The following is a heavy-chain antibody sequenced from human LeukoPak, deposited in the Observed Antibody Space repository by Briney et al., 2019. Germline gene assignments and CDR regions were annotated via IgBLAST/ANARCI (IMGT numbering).Heavy chain of an antibody. D-gene: IGHD3-22*01. CDR2: IHYSGST. Sequence: SETLSLTCTVSGGSISSYYWGWIRQPPGKGLEWIGNIHYSGSTNYNPSLESRVTISIDTSKNQFSLKLSSVTAADTAVYYRARHFHDSSGYYDGYWGQGTLVTVSS. J-gene: IGHJ4*02. CDR3: ARHFHDSSGYYDGY. CDR1: GGSISSYY. V-gene: IGHV4-59*08.